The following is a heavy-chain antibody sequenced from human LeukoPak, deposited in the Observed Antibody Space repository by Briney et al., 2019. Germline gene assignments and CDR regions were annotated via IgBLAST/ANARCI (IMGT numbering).Heavy chain of an antibody. CDR2: ISAYNGNT. V-gene: IGHV1-18*01. J-gene: IGHJ4*02. CDR1: GYTFTSHG. D-gene: IGHD3-10*01. Sequence: GASVKVSCKASGYTFTSHGISWVRQAPGQGLEWMGWISAYNGNTNYAQKLQGRATMTTDTSTSTAYMELRSLRSEDTAVYYCARGIRITMVRGVIMGDYWGQGTLVTVSS. CDR3: ARGIRITMVRGVIMGDY.